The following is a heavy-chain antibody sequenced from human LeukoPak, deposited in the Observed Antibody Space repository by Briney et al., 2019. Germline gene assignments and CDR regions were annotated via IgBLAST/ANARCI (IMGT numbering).Heavy chain of an antibody. D-gene: IGHD6-13*01. CDR3: AKAAAAPGFDF. CDR1: GFTSTSYA. V-gene: IGHV3-23*01. CDR2: VSGSGDRM. J-gene: IGHJ4*02. Sequence: PGGPLRPSFAPSGFTSTSYALNWFRQAPGKGLEWVATVSGSGDRMYHADSVKGRFTISRDNSKNTIYLQMNSLRAEDTALYYCAKAAAAPGFDFWGQGTLVTVSS.